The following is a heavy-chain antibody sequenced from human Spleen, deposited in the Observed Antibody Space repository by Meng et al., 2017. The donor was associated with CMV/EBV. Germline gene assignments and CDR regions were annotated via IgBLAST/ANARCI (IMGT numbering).Heavy chain of an antibody. J-gene: IGHJ4*02. CDR3: ARVGCSSTSCASVDY. Sequence: GSISSGDYYWSWIRQPPGKGLEWIGYIYYSGSTYYNPSLKSRVTISVDTSKNQFSLKLSSVTAADTAVYYCARVGCSSTSCASVDYWGQGTLVTVSS. CDR1: GSISSGDYY. V-gene: IGHV4-30-4*08. CDR2: IYYSGST. D-gene: IGHD2-2*01.